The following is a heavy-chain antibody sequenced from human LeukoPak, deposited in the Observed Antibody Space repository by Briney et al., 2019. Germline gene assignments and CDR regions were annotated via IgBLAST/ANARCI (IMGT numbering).Heavy chain of an antibody. CDR3: ARDFHCSSTSCYDYYYYMDV. CDR2: SNAYSGHT. D-gene: IGHD2-2*01. CDR1: GYTFTRYG. Sequence: SVTVSFKASGYTFTRYGIIWVRQAPGKGLEGMGWSNAYSGHTTYAQKLQGRVTMTTDTSTSTAYMELSRLRSDDTGVYYCARDFHCSSTSCYDYYYYMDVWGKGTTVTVSS. V-gene: IGHV1-18*01. J-gene: IGHJ6*03.